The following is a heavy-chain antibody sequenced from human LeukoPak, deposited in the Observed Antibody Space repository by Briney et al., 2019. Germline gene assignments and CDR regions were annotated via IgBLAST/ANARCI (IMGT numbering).Heavy chain of an antibody. J-gene: IGHJ6*03. Sequence: SETLSLTCTVSGGSISSSSYYWGWIRQPPGKGLEWIGYIYYSGTTYYNPSLKSRVTISVDTSKNQFSLKLDSVTAADTAVYYCAGSPDYYYMDVWGKGTTVTVSS. CDR1: GGSISSSSYY. D-gene: IGHD3-10*01. CDR2: IYYSGTT. CDR3: AGSPDYYYMDV. V-gene: IGHV4-39*01.